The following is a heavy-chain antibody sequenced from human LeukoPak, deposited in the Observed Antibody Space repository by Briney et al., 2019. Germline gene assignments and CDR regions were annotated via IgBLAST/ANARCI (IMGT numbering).Heavy chain of an antibody. CDR2: VSGSGTTI. Sequence: GGSLRLSCVASGFTLSSYEMNWVRQAPGKGLEWVSYVSGSGTTIYFADSVKGRFTISRGNAKNSLFLQMNSLRGEDTAVYYCARDLGYWGQGTLVTVSS. CDR3: ARDLGY. CDR1: GFTLSSYE. V-gene: IGHV3-48*03. J-gene: IGHJ4*02.